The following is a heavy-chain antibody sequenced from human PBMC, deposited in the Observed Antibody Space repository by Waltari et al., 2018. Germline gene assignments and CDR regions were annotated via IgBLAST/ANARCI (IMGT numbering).Heavy chain of an antibody. D-gene: IGHD6-13*01. Sequence: QVQLQQWGAGLLKPPETLSLTCAVYGGSFSGYYWSWIRQPPGKGLEWIGEINHSGSTNYNPSLKSRVTISVDTSKNQFSLKLSSVTAADTAVYYCARGARRSAYSSIQVWGQGTLVTVSS. CDR3: ARGARRSAYSSIQV. CDR1: GGSFSGYY. J-gene: IGHJ4*02. CDR2: INHSGST. V-gene: IGHV4-34*01.